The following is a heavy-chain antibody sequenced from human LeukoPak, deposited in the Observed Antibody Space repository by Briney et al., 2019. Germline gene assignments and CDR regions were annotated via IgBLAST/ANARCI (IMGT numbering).Heavy chain of an antibody. J-gene: IGHJ4*02. D-gene: IGHD5-24*01. CDR1: GGSISGGSYY. CDR3: ARSDGYNLNFDY. Sequence: SETLSLTCTVSGGSISGGSYYWSWIRQPAGKGLEWIGRIYTSGSTNYNPSLKSRVTISVDTSKNQFSLKLSSVTAADTAVYYCARSDGYNLNFDYWGQGTLVTVSP. V-gene: IGHV4-61*02. CDR2: IYTSGST.